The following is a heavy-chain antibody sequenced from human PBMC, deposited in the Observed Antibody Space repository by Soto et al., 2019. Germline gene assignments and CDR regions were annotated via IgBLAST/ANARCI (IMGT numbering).Heavy chain of an antibody. CDR3: ARDIIAVAGPVSY. CDR2: ISSSSSYI. CDR1: GFTFSSYS. D-gene: IGHD6-19*01. V-gene: IGHV3-21*01. Sequence: EVQLVESGGGLVKPGGSLRLSCAASGFTFSSYSMNWVRQAPGKGLEWVSSISSSSSYIYYADSVKGRFTISRDNAKNSLYLQMNSLRAEDTAVYYCARDIIAVAGPVSYWGQGTLVTVSS. J-gene: IGHJ4*02.